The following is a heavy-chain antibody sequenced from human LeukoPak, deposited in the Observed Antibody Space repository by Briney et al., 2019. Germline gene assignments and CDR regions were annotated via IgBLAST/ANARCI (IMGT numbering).Heavy chain of an antibody. CDR1: GFTFDDYA. CDR2: ISGSGGST. D-gene: IGHD6-19*01. Sequence: GGSLRLSCAASGFTFDDYAMHWLRQAPGKGLEWVSAISGSGGSTYYADSVKGRFTISRDNSKNTLYLQMNSLRAEDTAVYYCANRGGRYSSGWRNVRFDYWGQGTLVTVSS. V-gene: IGHV3-23*01. J-gene: IGHJ4*02. CDR3: ANRGGRYSSGWRNVRFDY.